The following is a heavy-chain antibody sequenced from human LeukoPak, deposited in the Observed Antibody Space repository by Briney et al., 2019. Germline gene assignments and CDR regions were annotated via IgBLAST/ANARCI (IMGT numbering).Heavy chain of an antibody. CDR1: VGSFSGYY. Sequence: SETLSLTCAVYVGSFSGYYWTWIRQPPGKGLEWIGEINHSGSSNYNPSLKSRVTISVDTSKNQFSLKLNSVTAADTAVYYCARKESGMLGDAFDIWGQGTMVTVSS. V-gene: IGHV4-34*01. D-gene: IGHD3-10*02. J-gene: IGHJ3*02. CDR2: INHSGSS. CDR3: ARKESGMLGDAFDI.